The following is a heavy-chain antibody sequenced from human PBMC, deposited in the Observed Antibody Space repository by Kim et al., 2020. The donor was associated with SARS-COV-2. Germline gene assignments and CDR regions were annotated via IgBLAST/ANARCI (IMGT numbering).Heavy chain of an antibody. Sequence: GRSLRLSCAASGFTFSSYGMHWVRQAPGKGLEWVAVIWYDGSNKYYADSVKGRFTISRDNSKNTLYLQMNSLRAEDTAVYYCAKNTGDSGNYYYYGMDVWGQGTTVTVSS. CDR2: IWYDGSNK. J-gene: IGHJ6*02. D-gene: IGHD7-27*01. CDR1: GFTFSSYG. V-gene: IGHV3-33*06. CDR3: AKNTGDSGNYYYYGMDV.